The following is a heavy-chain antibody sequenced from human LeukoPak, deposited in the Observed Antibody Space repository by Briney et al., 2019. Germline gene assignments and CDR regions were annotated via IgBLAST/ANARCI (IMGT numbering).Heavy chain of an antibody. V-gene: IGHV3-74*01. CDR3: AKDWTGTKPFDL. D-gene: IGHD3/OR15-3a*01. CDR1: GFTFSSYW. J-gene: IGHJ2*01. Sequence: PGGSLRLSCAASGFTFSSYWMHWVRQAPGKGLVWVSRIKSDGSVTSYADSVKGRFTISRDNSKSTLYLQMDSLRAEDTAVYYCAKDWTGTKPFDLWGRGTLVTVSS. CDR2: IKSDGSVT.